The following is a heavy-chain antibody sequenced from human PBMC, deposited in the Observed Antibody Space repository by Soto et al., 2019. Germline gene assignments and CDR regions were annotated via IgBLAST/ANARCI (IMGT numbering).Heavy chain of an antibody. CDR3: APWFGAFDY. CDR2: ILYDGSNK. D-gene: IGHD3-10*01. Sequence: PGGSLRLSCAASGFTFSSYGMHWVRQAPGKGLEWVAVILYDGSNKYYADSVKGRFTISRDNSKNTLYLQMNSLRAEDTAVYYCAPWFGAFDYWGQGTLVTVSS. CDR1: GFTFSSYG. J-gene: IGHJ4*02. V-gene: IGHV3-30*03.